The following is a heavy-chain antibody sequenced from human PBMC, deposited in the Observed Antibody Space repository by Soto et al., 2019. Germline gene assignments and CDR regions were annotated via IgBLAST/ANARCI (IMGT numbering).Heavy chain of an antibody. Sequence: QVQLQESGPGLVKPSETLSLTCTVSGGSISSYYWSWIRQPPGKGLEWIGYIYYSGSTNYNPSLKSRVTISADTSKNPFSLRLSSVTAADTAVYYCARGVLPWFGELSNFYYWGQVTLVTVSS. V-gene: IGHV4-59*01. D-gene: IGHD3-10*01. J-gene: IGHJ4*02. CDR3: ARGVLPWFGELSNFYY. CDR2: IYYSGST. CDR1: GGSISSYY.